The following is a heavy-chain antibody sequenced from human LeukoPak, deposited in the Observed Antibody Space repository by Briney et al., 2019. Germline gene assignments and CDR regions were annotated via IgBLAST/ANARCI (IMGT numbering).Heavy chain of an antibody. CDR1: GYTFTGYY. D-gene: IGHD3-3*01. V-gene: IGHV1-2*02. Sequence: ASVKVSCKASGYTFTGYYMHWVRQAPGQGLEWMGWINPNSGGTNYAQKFQGRVTMTRDTSISTAYMELSRLRSDDTAVYYCARDGTGSLRFLEWSNPGGALDIWGQGTMVTVSS. CDR3: ARDGTGSLRFLEWSNPGGALDI. J-gene: IGHJ3*02. CDR2: INPNSGGT.